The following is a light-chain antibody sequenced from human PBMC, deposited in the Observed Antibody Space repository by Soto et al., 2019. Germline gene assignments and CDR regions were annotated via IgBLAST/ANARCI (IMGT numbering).Light chain of an antibody. CDR1: QSISNSY. J-gene: IGKJ3*01. CDR2: GAS. V-gene: IGKV3-20*01. CDR3: QQYGSSRFT. Sequence: EIVLTQSPGTLSLSPGERATLSCRASQSISNSYLAWYQQKPGQAPRLLVYGASSRPTGIPDRFSGSGSGTDFTLTISRLEPEDFAMYYCQQYGSSRFTFGPGTKVDVK.